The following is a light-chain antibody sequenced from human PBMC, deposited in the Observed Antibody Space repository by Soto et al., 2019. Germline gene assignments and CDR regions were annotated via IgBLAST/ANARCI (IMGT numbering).Light chain of an antibody. Sequence: QSVLTQPASVSGSPGQSITISCIGTSSDIGGYDYVSWYQQHPGKAPKLIIYGVSKRPSGVSDRFSGSKSGNTASLTISGLQAEAEADYYCDSYTSSSTYVFGSGTKLTVL. CDR3: DSYTSSSTYV. CDR2: GVS. J-gene: IGLJ1*01. V-gene: IGLV2-14*01. CDR1: SSDIGGYDY.